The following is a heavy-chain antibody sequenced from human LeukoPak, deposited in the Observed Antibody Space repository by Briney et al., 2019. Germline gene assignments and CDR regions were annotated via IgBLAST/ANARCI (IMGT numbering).Heavy chain of an antibody. CDR3: ARARSDSGRFDS. CDR2: IYYSGST. J-gene: IGHJ4*02. CDR1: GGSVSSGSYY. D-gene: IGHD1-26*01. V-gene: IGHV4-61*01. Sequence: SETLSLTCTVPGGSVSSGSYYWSWIRQPPGKGLEWIGYIYYSGSTNYNPSLKSRVTISVDTSKNQFSLKLSSVTAADTAVYYCARARSDSGRFDSWGQGTLVTVSS.